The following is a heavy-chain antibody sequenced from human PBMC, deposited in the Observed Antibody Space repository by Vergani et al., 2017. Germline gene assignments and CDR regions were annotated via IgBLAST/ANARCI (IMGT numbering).Heavy chain of an antibody. CDR2: IYYSGNT. J-gene: IGHJ4*02. V-gene: IGHV4-39*07. D-gene: IGHD1-26*01. CDR3: ARDPKGATHDY. Sequence: QLQLQESGPGLVKPSETLSLTCTVSGGSISSSNYYWSWIRQPPGKGLEWIGNIYYSGNTYYNPSLESRVTISVDTSKNQFSLKLSSVTAAATAVYYCARDPKGATHDYWGQGTLVTVSS. CDR1: GGSISSSNYY.